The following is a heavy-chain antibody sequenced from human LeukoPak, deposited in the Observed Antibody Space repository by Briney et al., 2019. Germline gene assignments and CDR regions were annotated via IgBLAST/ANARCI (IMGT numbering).Heavy chain of an antibody. CDR1: GFTFSSYA. CDR2: ISGSAGST. CDR3: AKGSYCTSTTSSGVAHRIYY. D-gene: IGHD2/OR15-2a*01. V-gene: IGHV3-23*01. Sequence: PGGSLRLSCAASGFTFSSYARSWVSQAPGKGLEWVSAISGSAGSTYYADSVKGRFTISRDNSKNTLYLQMNSLRAEDTAVYYCAKGSYCTSTTSSGVAHRIYYWGQGTLVTVSS. J-gene: IGHJ4*02.